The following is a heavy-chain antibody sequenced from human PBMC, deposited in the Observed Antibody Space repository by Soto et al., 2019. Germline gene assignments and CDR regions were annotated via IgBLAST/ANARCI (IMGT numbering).Heavy chain of an antibody. D-gene: IGHD6-6*01. Sequence: ASVKVSCKASGYTFTSYYMHWVRQAPGQGLEWMGIINPSGGSTSYAQKFQGRVTITRDTSASTAYMELSSLRSEDTAVYYCARSYRIAAVDYWGQGTLVTVSS. CDR1: GYTFTSYY. V-gene: IGHV1-46*01. J-gene: IGHJ4*02. CDR2: INPSGGST. CDR3: ARSYRIAAVDY.